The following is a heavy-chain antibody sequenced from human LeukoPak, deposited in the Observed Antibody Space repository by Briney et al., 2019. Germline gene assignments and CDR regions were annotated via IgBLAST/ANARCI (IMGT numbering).Heavy chain of an antibody. D-gene: IGHD2-15*01. Sequence: GESLKISCKGSGYSFTSYWIGWVRQMPGKGLEWMGIIYPGDSDTRYSPSFQGQVTISADKSISTAYLQWSSLKASDTAMYYCAITDYCSGGSCYDDAFDIWGQGIMVTVSS. CDR1: GYSFTSYW. CDR2: IYPGDSDT. J-gene: IGHJ3*02. CDR3: AITDYCSGGSCYDDAFDI. V-gene: IGHV5-51*01.